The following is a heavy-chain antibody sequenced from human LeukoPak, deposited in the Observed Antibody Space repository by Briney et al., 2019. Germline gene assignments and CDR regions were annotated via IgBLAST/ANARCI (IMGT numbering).Heavy chain of an antibody. Sequence: GGSLRLSCAASGFTFSSYAMGWVRQAPGKGLEWVSAISGSGGSTYYADSVKGRFTISRDNSKNTLYLQMNSLRAEDTAVYYCAKRAGRGCSSTSCYRIRQYYFDYWGQGTLSPSPQ. CDR1: GFTFSSYA. CDR2: ISGSGGST. CDR3: AKRAGRGCSSTSCYRIRQYYFDY. J-gene: IGHJ4*02. D-gene: IGHD2-2*01. V-gene: IGHV3-23*01.